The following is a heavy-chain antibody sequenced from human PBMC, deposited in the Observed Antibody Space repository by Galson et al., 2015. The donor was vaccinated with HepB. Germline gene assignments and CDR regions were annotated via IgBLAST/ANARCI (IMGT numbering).Heavy chain of an antibody. D-gene: IGHD3-10*01. Sequence: SLRLSCAASGFTFRSYSMNWVRQAPGKGLEWVSSISPNDDYIYSAETLRGRFSISRDNARNSLYLQMNSLRAEDTAVYYCARGGLQKQRNDYFDFWGRGTLVTVSS. CDR1: GFTFRSYS. V-gene: IGHV3-21*01. CDR3: ARGGLQKQRNDYFDF. CDR2: ISPNDDYI. J-gene: IGHJ4*02.